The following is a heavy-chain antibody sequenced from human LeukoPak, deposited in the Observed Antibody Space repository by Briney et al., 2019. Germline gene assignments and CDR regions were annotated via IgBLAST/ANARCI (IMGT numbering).Heavy chain of an antibody. CDR1: GFTFSGYW. Sequence: PGGSLRLSCAASGFTFSGYWMYWVRQAPGKGLEWVSSIDISGGSTYYADSVQGRFTISRDNSKNTLYLQMNSLRAEDTALYYCANEVRPNDYWGQGTLVTVSS. CDR2: IDISGGST. V-gene: IGHV3-23*01. D-gene: IGHD1-1*01. J-gene: IGHJ4*02. CDR3: ANEVRPNDY.